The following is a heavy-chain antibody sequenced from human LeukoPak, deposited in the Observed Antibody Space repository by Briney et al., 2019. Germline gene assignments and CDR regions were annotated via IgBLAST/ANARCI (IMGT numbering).Heavy chain of an antibody. V-gene: IGHV3-74*01. CDR2: INSDGSST. CDR3: ARGLTIFGVVNDAFDF. J-gene: IGHJ3*01. D-gene: IGHD3-3*01. Sequence: GGSLRLSCAASGFTFSNYWMHWVRQAPGKGLVWVSLINSDGSSTIYADSVKGRFTISRDNAKNTLYLQLNSLRAEDTAVYYCARGLTIFGVVNDAFDFWGQGTMVTVSS. CDR1: GFTFSNYW.